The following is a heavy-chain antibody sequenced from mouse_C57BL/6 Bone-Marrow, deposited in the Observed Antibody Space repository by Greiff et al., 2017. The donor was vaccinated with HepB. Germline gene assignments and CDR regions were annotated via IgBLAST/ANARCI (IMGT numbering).Heavy chain of an antibody. J-gene: IGHJ1*03. CDR2: INPYNGGT. Sequence: EVQLQQSGPVLVKPGASVKMSCKASGYTFTDYYMNWVKQSHGKSLEWIGVINPYNGGTSYNQKFKGKATLTVDKSSSTAYMEHNSLTSEDSAVYYCAKGYGTGYFDVWGTGTTVTVSS. CDR1: GYTFTDYY. CDR3: AKGYGTGYFDV. D-gene: IGHD3-3*01. V-gene: IGHV1-19*01.